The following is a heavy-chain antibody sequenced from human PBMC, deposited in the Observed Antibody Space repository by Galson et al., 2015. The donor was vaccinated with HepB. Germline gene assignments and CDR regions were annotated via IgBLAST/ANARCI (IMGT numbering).Heavy chain of an antibody. J-gene: IGHJ4*02. Sequence: PALVKPPQTLTLPCTFSGFSLSTSGVGVGWIRQPPGKALEWLALIYWDDDKRYSPSLKSRLTITKDTSKNQVVLTMTNMDPVDTATYYCAHNQDYYGSGSYQPQNTFDYWGQGTLVTVSS. CDR2: IYWDDDK. D-gene: IGHD3-10*01. CDR1: GFSLSTSGVG. CDR3: AHNQDYYGSGSYQPQNTFDY. V-gene: IGHV2-5*02.